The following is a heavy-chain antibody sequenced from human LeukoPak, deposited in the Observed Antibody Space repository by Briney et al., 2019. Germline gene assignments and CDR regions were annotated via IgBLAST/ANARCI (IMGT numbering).Heavy chain of an antibody. D-gene: IGHD3-3*01. V-gene: IGHV3-21*01. CDR3: ASGMTLRFLEWLSS. J-gene: IGHJ5*02. CDR1: GFTFSSYS. CDR2: ISSSSSYI. Sequence: GGSLRLSCAAPGFTFSSYSMNWVRQAPGKGLEWVSSISSSSSYIYYADSVKGRFTISRDNAKNSLYLQMNSLRAEDTAVYYCASGMTLRFLEWLSSWGQGTLVTVSS.